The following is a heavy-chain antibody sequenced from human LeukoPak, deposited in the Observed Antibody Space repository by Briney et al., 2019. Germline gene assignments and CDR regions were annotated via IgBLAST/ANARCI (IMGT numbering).Heavy chain of an antibody. CDR2: IKEDGTEK. V-gene: IGHV3-7*01. D-gene: IGHD1-1*01. CDR3: VRESRPGGAMGLYHNLDY. CDR1: GFTFSSYW. J-gene: IGHJ4*02. Sequence: GGSLRLSCAASGFTFSSYWMTWVRQTPGKGLEWVANIKEDGTEKNLVDSVKGRFTISRDNTKNLLFLEMNNLRGDDTAIYYCVRESRPGGAMGLYHNLDYWGQGTLVAVSS.